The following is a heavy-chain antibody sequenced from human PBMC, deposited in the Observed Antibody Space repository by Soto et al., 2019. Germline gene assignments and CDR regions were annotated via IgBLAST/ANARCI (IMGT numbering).Heavy chain of an antibody. CDR2: IDWDDDK. J-gene: IGHJ6*02. CDR1: GFSLSTSGMG. D-gene: IGHD6-6*01. Sequence: SGPTLVNPTQTLTLTCTFSGFSLSTSGMGVGWIRQPPGKALEWLALIDWDDDKYYSTSLKTRLTISKDTSKNQVVLTMTNMDPVDTADYYCAWRGRGIAVRPTNYYGMDVWGQGTTVTVSS. CDR3: AWRGRGIAVRPTNYYGMDV. V-gene: IGHV2-70*01.